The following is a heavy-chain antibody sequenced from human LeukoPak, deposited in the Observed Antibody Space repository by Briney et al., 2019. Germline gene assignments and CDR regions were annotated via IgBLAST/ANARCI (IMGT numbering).Heavy chain of an antibody. Sequence: PSETLSLTCAVSGGSISVGGYSWSWIRQPPGKGLEWIGYIYYSGSTYYNPSLKSRVTMSLDRSKNQFSLKLNSVTAADTAVYYCALMTTMTTRAFDIWGQGTMVTVSS. CDR2: IYYSGST. CDR3: ALMTTMTTRAFDI. J-gene: IGHJ3*02. CDR1: GGSISVGGYS. D-gene: IGHD4-17*01. V-gene: IGHV4-30-2*01.